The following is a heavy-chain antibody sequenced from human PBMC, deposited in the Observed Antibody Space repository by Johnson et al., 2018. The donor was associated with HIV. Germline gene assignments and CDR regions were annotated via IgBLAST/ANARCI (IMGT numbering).Heavy chain of an antibody. Sequence: QVQLVESGGGVVQPGGSLRLSCVPSGSSGFTFSYYGMHWVRQAPGKGLEWVANIWNDGSHKYYADSVKGRVTISRDKAKNSLYPQMNSRSAEEPAVYYCACVLLWFGADDAFDIWGQGTMVTVSS. J-gene: IGHJ3*02. CDR3: ACVLLWFGADDAFDI. V-gene: IGHV3-33*01. CDR2: IWNDGSHK. D-gene: IGHD3-10*01. CDR1: GFTFSYYG.